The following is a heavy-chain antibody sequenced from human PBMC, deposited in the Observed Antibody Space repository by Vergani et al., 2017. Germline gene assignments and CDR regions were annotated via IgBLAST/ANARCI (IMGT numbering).Heavy chain of an antibody. Sequence: EVQLVESGGGLVQPGRSLRLSCVASGFTFDNYAMHWVRQAPGKGLEWVSSISWNSGFIDYADSVMGRFTISRDNAKNSLYLQMNSLRAEDTALYYCAKDVTGYTSSWQYDYWGQGTLVTVSS. CDR2: ISWNSGFI. V-gene: IGHV3-9*01. J-gene: IGHJ4*02. CDR1: GFTFDNYA. D-gene: IGHD6-13*01. CDR3: AKDVTGYTSSWQYDY.